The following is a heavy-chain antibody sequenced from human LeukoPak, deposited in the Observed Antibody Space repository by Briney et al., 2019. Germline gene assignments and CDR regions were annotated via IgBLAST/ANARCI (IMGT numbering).Heavy chain of an antibody. CDR2: MYHSGST. J-gene: IGHJ4*02. D-gene: IGHD7-27*01. Sequence: SETLSLTCTVSGYSISSGHYWGWIRQPPGKGLEWIGTMYHSGSTNYNPSLKSRVTISVDTSKNQFSLKLSSVTAADTAVYFCARGFRGDNFDYWGQGTLVTVSS. V-gene: IGHV4-38-2*02. CDR1: GYSISSGHY. CDR3: ARGFRGDNFDY.